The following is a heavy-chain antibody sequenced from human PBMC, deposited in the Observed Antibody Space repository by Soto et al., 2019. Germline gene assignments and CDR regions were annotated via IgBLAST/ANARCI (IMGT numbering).Heavy chain of an antibody. CDR1: GGSISSGGYS. V-gene: IGHV4-30-2*01. J-gene: IGHJ6*02. D-gene: IGHD3-10*01. CDR2: IYHSGST. Sequence: SETLSLTCAVSGGSISSGGYSWSWIRQPPGKGLEWIGYIYHSGSTYYNPSLKSRVTISVDRSKNQFSLKLSSVAAADTAVYYCASRSLRGKDVWGQGTTVTVSS. CDR3: ASRSLRGKDV.